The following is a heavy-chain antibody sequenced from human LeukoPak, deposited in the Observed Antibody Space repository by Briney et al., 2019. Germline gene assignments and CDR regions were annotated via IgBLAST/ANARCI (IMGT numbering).Heavy chain of an antibody. CDR2: MWYDESHK. CDR1: GFTFSSYG. D-gene: IGHD1-7*01. CDR3: ARDGRNYDFKLDY. V-gene: IGHV3-33*01. Sequence: PGRSLRLSCAASGFTFSSYGMHWVRQAPGKGLEWVAVMWYDESHKYYADSVKGRFTISRDNYKSTQYLQMNSLRAEDTAVYFCARDGRNYDFKLDYWGQGTLVTVSS. J-gene: IGHJ4*02.